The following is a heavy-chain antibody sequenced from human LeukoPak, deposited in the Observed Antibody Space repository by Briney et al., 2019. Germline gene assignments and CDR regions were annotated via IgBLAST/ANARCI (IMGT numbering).Heavy chain of an antibody. V-gene: IGHV3-53*04. J-gene: IGHJ4*02. Sequence: SGGSLRLSCAASGFTVSSNDMSWVRQAPGKGLEWVSLIYAGGYSSAYYADAVKGRFTGSRHDSKNTLDLQMNGLRADDTAVYYCLRRGVGDPPRGGQEPLVPVPS. CDR3: LRRGVGDPPR. D-gene: IGHD3-10*01. CDR1: GFTVSSND. CDR2: IYAGGYSSA.